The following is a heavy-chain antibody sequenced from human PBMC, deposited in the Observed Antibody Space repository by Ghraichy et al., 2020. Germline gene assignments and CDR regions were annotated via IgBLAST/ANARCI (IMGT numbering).Heavy chain of an antibody. D-gene: IGHD5-18*01. CDR3: ARSRDSYANFDY. CDR2: ISSSSITI. Sequence: GGSLRLSCATSGFTFSSYNMNWVRQAPGKGLEWVSYISSSSITIYYVDSVKGRFTISRDNAKNSLYLQMNSLRAEDTAVYYCARSRDSYANFDYWGQGTLVTVSS. J-gene: IGHJ4*02. V-gene: IGHV3-48*01. CDR1: GFTFSSYN.